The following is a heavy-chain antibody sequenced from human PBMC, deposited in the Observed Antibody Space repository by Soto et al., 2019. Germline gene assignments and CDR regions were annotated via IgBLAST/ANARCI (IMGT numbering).Heavy chain of an antibody. J-gene: IGHJ6*02. CDR3: ARHPSFGGVIVSMGV. Sequence: PGESLKISCKGSGYSFTSYWISWVRQMPGKGLEWMGRIDPSDSYTNYSPSFQGHVTISADKSISTAYLQWSSLKASDTAMYYCARHPSFGGVIVSMGVWGQGTTVTVSS. CDR1: GYSFTSYW. D-gene: IGHD3-16*02. V-gene: IGHV5-10-1*01. CDR2: IDPSDSYT.